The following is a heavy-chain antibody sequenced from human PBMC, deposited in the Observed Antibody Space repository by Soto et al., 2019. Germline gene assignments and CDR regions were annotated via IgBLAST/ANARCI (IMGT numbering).Heavy chain of an antibody. J-gene: IGHJ4*02. V-gene: IGHV3-64D*08. CDR3: VKGTFPPGGVGALFDY. CDR1: GFTFSSYA. D-gene: IGHD1-26*01. CDR2: ISSNGGST. Sequence: GGSLRLSCSASGFTFSSYAMHWVRQAPGKGLEYVSAISSNGGSTYYADSVKGRFTILRDNSKNTLYLQMSSLRAEDTAEYDLVKGTFPPGGVGALFDYWGQGTLVTVSS.